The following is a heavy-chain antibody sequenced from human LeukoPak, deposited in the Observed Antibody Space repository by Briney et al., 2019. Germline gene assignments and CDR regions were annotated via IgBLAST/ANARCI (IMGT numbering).Heavy chain of an antibody. J-gene: IGHJ5*02. CDR3: ARVSAQWLVLEWFDP. V-gene: IGHV4-39*07. CDR1: GGSISSSSYY. CDR2: IYYSGST. D-gene: IGHD6-19*01. Sequence: SETLSLTCTVSGGSISSSSYYWGWIRQPPGKWLEWIGSIYYSGSTYYNPSLKSRVTISVDTSKNQFSLKLSSVTAADTAVYYCARVSAQWLVLEWFDPWGQGTLVTVSS.